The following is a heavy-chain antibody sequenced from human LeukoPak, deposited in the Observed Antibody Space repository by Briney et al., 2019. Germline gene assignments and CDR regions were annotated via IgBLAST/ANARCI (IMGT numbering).Heavy chain of an antibody. CDR2: IVTSGST. CDR1: EFTFSNYA. CDR3: AKGAVGSSSGLEY. V-gene: IGHV3-23*01. J-gene: IGHJ4*02. Sequence: GGSLRLSCAASEFTFSNYAMTWVRQAPGKGLEWVPSIVTSGSTYYADSVKGRFTISRDNSKNTLYLQMNSLRAEDTAVYFCAKGAVGSSSGLEYWGQGTLVTVSS. D-gene: IGHD6-19*01.